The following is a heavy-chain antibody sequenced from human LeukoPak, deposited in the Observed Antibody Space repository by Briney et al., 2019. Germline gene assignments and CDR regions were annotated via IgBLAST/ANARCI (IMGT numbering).Heavy chain of an antibody. CDR3: ARQTLSPPFYDDSSGYYRHFDY. Sequence: ASVKVSCKASGYTFNKYAMNWVRQAPGQGLEWMGWINTNTGNPTHAQGFTGRLAFSLDTSDSTAYLQISSLKAENTAVYYCARQTLSPPFYDDSSGYYRHFDYWGQGTLVTVSS. CDR1: GYTFNKYA. J-gene: IGHJ4*02. D-gene: IGHD3-22*01. V-gene: IGHV7-4-1*02. CDR2: INTNTGNP.